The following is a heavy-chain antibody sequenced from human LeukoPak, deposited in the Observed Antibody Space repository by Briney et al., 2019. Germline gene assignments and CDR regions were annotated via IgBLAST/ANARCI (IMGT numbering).Heavy chain of an antibody. CDR2: FYTSGST. CDR1: SIXSXY. J-gene: IGHJ4*02. Sequence: SIXSXYWSWIRQPAGKGLEWIGRFYTSGSTHYNPSLKSRVTISIDTSKNQFSLKLSSVPAADTAVYYCARDARLHYYFDYWGQGTLVTVSS. D-gene: IGHD6-25*01. V-gene: IGHV4-4*07. CDR3: ARDARLHYYFDY.